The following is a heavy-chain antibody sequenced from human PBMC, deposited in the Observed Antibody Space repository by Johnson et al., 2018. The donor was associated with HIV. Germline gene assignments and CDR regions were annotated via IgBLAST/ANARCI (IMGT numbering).Heavy chain of an antibody. CDR1: GFTFSSYA. Sequence: QEQLVESGGGVVQPGRPLRLSCAASGFTFSSYAMHWVRQAPGKGLEWVAVISYDGSNKYYADSVKGRLTISRDNFKNTLHLQMNSLRGEDTAVYYCARDHEAVPGAFDIWGQGTMVTVSS. CDR3: ARDHEAVPGAFDI. D-gene: IGHD1-1*01. CDR2: ISYDGSNK. J-gene: IGHJ3*02. V-gene: IGHV3-30*04.